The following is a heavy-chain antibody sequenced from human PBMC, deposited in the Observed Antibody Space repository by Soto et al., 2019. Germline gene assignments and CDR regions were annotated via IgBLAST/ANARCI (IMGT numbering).Heavy chain of an antibody. V-gene: IGHV3-30*18. D-gene: IGHD1-26*01. CDR3: AKDIIVGATPVCVDY. Sequence: GGSLRLSCAASGFTFRSYGMHWVRQAPGKGLEWVAVISYDGSNKYYADSVKGRFTISRDHSKNTLYMQMNSLRAEDTAVYYCAKDIIVGATPVCVDYGRQGTLVTVPS. CDR2: ISYDGSNK. CDR1: GFTFRSYG. J-gene: IGHJ4*02.